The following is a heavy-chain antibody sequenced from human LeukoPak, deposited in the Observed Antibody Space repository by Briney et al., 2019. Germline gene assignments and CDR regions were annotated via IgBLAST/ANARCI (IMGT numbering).Heavy chain of an antibody. CDR1: GFTFSSYG. Sequence: GGSLRFSCAASGFTFSSYGMSWVRQAPGKGLEWVSGISGSGGSTYYADSVKGRFTISRDNSKNTLYLQMNSLRAEDTAIYYCAKDLWRRDYWGQGTLVTVSS. D-gene: IGHD3-16*01. V-gene: IGHV3-23*01. CDR2: ISGSGGST. J-gene: IGHJ4*02. CDR3: AKDLWRRDY.